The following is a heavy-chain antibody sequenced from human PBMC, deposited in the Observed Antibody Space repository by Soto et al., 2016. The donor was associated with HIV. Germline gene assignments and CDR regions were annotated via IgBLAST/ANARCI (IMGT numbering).Heavy chain of an antibody. V-gene: IGHV4-31*03. D-gene: IGHD3-10*01. Sequence: QVQLQESGPGLVKPSQTLSLTCTVSGGSISSGGYYWSWIRQHPGKGLEWIGYIYYSGSTYYNPSLKSRVTISVDTSKNQFSLKLSSVTAADTAVYYCARGTSGRITMVTYGMDVWGQGTTVTVSS. J-gene: IGHJ6*02. CDR2: IYYSGST. CDR3: ARGTSGRITMVTYGMDV. CDR1: GGSISSGGYY.